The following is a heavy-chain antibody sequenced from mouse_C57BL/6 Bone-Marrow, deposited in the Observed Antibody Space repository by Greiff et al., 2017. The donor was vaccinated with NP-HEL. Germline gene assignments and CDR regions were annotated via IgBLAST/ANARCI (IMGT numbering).Heavy chain of an antibody. V-gene: IGHV1-52*01. CDR3: ARGQYYGSDYYAMDY. CDR1: GYTFTSYW. Sequence: QVQLQQPGAELVRPGSSVKLSCKASGYTFTSYWMHWVKQRPIQGLEWIGNIDPSDSETHYNQKFKDKATLTVDKSSSTAYMQLSSLTSEDSAVYYCARGQYYGSDYYAMDYWGQGTSVTVSS. CDR2: IDPSDSET. D-gene: IGHD1-1*01. J-gene: IGHJ4*01.